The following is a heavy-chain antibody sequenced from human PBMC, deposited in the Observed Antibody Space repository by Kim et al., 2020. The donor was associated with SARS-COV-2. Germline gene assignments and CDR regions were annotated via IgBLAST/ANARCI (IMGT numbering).Heavy chain of an antibody. V-gene: IGHV3-21*01. CDR1: GFTFSSYS. CDR2: ISSSSSYI. Sequence: GGSLRLSCAASGFTFSSYSMNWVRQAPGKGLEWVSSISSSSSYIYYADSVKGRFTISRDNAKNSLYLQMNSLRAEDTAVYYCARDSFVMTTVAFDIWGQGTMVTVSS. D-gene: IGHD1-1*01. J-gene: IGHJ3*02. CDR3: ARDSFVMTTVAFDI.